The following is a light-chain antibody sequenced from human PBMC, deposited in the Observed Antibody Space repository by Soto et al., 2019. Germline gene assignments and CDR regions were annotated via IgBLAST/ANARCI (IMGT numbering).Light chain of an antibody. J-gene: IGKJ1*01. CDR1: QSVSSSD. CDR2: GAS. CDR3: HLYGASPPT. Sequence: EIVMTQSRATLSLSPGERATLSCRASQSVSSSDLAWYQQKPGQAPRLLISGASGRATGIPDRFSASGSGTDFTLTISRLEPEDSAVFYCHLYGASPPTFGQGTKVDIK. V-gene: IGKV3-20*01.